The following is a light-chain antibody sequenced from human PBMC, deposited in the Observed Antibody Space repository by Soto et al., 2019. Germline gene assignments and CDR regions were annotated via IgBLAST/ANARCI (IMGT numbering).Light chain of an antibody. CDR2: KAS. J-gene: IGKJ1*01. CDR3: QQYNSNSPT. V-gene: IGKV1-5*03. Sequence: DIQMTQSPSTLSASVGDRVTITCRASQSLSSWLAWYQQKPGRAPNLLIYKASSLQSGVPSRFSGSGSGTEFTLTISSLQPVDFATYYCQQYNSNSPTFGQGTKVDIK. CDR1: QSLSSW.